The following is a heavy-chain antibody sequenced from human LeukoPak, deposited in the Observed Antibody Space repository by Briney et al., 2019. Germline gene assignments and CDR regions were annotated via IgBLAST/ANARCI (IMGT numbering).Heavy chain of an antibody. D-gene: IGHD1-1*01. CDR1: GFTVSSNY. CDR3: ASTAAGTGYYYYYMDV. J-gene: IGHJ6*03. V-gene: IGHV3-53*01. Sequence: VGSLRLSCAASGFTVSSNYMSWVRQAPGKGLEWVSVIYSGGSTYYADSVKGRFTISRDNSKNTLYLQMNSLRAEDTAVYYCASTAAGTGYYYYYMDVWGKGTTVTVSS. CDR2: IYSGGST.